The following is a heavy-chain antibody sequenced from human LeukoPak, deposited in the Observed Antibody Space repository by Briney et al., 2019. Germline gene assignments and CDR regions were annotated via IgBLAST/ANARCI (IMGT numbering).Heavy chain of an antibody. CDR2: IRQDGSEK. V-gene: IGHV3-7*01. CDR3: ARDVAARPRWFAP. D-gene: IGHD6-6*01. J-gene: IGHJ5*02. CDR1: GFTFSSYW. Sequence: GGSLRLSCAASGFTFSSYWMSWVRQAPGKGLEWVANIRQDGSEKYYVDSVKGRFTISRDNAKNSLYLQMNSLRAEDTAVYYCARDVAARPRWFAPWGQGTLVTVSS.